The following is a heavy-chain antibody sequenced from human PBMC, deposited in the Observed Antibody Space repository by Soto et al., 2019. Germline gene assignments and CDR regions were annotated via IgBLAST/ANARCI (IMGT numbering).Heavy chain of an antibody. CDR2: IYYSGIT. Sequence: QVQLQESGPGMLETSQTLSLTCSVSGGPISSGGYYYSWIRRHPGKGLEWIGYIYYSGITYYSPSLKSRVTISLDTSKNQFSLKLTSVTAADTALYYCARSLDYYDRSGYYDHWGQGAQVTVSS. CDR3: ARSLDYYDRSGYYDH. J-gene: IGHJ5*02. CDR1: GGPISSGGYY. D-gene: IGHD3-22*01. V-gene: IGHV4-31*03.